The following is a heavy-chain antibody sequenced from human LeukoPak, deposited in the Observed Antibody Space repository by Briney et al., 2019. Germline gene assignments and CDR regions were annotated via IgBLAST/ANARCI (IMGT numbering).Heavy chain of an antibody. Sequence: GGSLRLSCAASGFTFSTYWMNWARQAPGKGLEWVANIKQDGSERYYVDSVKGRFTISRDNAKNTLYLQMNSLRAEDTAVYYCAKDVVGQKWLENYWGQGTRVTVSS. CDR3: AKDVVGQKWLENY. D-gene: IGHD6-19*01. CDR2: IKQDGSER. V-gene: IGHV3-7*03. J-gene: IGHJ4*02. CDR1: GFTFSTYW.